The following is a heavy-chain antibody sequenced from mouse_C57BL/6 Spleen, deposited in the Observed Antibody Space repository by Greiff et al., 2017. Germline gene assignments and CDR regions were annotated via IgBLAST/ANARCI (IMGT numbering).Heavy chain of an antibody. CDR2: IDPSDSYT. CDR3: ARRSITTVVDWDFDV. CDR1: GYTFTSYW. D-gene: IGHD1-1*01. Sequence: QVQLQQPGAELVMPGASVKLSCKASGYTFTSYWMHWVKQRPGQGLEWIGEIDPSDSYTNYNQKFKGKSTLTVDKSSSTAYMQLSSLTSEDSAVYYCARRSITTVVDWDFDVWGTGPTVTVSS. V-gene: IGHV1-69*01. J-gene: IGHJ1*03.